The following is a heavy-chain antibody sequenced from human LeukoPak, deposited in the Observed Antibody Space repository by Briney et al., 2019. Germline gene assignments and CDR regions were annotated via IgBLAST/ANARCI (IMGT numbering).Heavy chain of an antibody. J-gene: IGHJ6*02. D-gene: IGHD1-26*01. Sequence: SVTVSCKASGGTFSSYAISWVRQAPGQGLEWMGGIIPIFGTANYAQKFQGRVTITADESTSTAYMELSSLRSEDTAVYYCARERRVVGANYYYYGMDVWGQGTTVTVSS. V-gene: IGHV1-69*13. CDR1: GGTFSSYA. CDR3: ARERRVVGANYYYYGMDV. CDR2: IIPIFGTA.